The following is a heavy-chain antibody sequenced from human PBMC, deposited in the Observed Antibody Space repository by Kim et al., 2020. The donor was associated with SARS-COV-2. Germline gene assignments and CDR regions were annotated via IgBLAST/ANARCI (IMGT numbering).Heavy chain of an antibody. V-gene: IGHV6-1*01. CDR1: GDSVSSNSAA. J-gene: IGHJ5*02. D-gene: IGHD6-13*01. CDR2: TYYRSKWYN. Sequence: SQTLSLTCAISGDSVSSNSAAWNWIRQSPSRGLEWLGRTYYRSKWYNDYAVSVKSRITINPDTSKNQFSLQLNSVTPEDTAVYYCARAPPVGSSWYGDWFDPWGQGTLVTVSS. CDR3: ARAPPVGSSWYGDWFDP.